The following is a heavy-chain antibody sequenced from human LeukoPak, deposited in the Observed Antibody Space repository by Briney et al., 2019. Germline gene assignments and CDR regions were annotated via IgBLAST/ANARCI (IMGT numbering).Heavy chain of an antibody. V-gene: IGHV4-31*03. CDR2: IYYSGST. CDR1: GGSISSGGYS. CDR3: ARGQGDYGDYQDLPRPPGYWYFDL. J-gene: IGHJ2*01. D-gene: IGHD4-17*01. Sequence: NSSQTLSLTCTVSGGSISSGGYSWSWIRQHPGKGLEWIGYIYYSGSTYYNPSLKSRVTISVDTSKNQFSLKLSSVTAADTAVYYCARGQGDYGDYQDLPRPPGYWYFDLWGRGTLVTVSS.